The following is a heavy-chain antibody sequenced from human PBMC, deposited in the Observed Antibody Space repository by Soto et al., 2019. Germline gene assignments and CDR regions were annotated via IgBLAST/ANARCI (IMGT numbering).Heavy chain of an antibody. J-gene: IGHJ4*02. V-gene: IGHV4-39*01. Sequence: PSETLSLTCTVSGGSITSGSYYWGWIRQPPGKGLEWIGSIYYSGSTYYNPSLKSRVTISVGTSKNQFSLNLSSVTAADTAVYYCARGHYGDYPALFDYWGQGTLVTVSS. CDR3: ARGHYGDYPALFDY. CDR2: IYYSGST. D-gene: IGHD4-17*01. CDR1: GGSITSGSYY.